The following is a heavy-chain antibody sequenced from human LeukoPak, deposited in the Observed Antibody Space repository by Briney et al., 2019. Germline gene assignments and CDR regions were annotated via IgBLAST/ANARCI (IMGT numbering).Heavy chain of an antibody. D-gene: IGHD6-19*01. J-gene: IGHJ4*02. CDR2: INTDGTVT. CDR1: GFTFSKYW. CDR3: ATKQWLAPPPDS. V-gene: IGHV3-74*01. Sequence: GGSLRLSWAASGFTFSKYWMLWVRQAPGKGLESVSRINTDGTVTTYADSVKGRFTVSRDNADNTMFLQMNSVRNEDTAVYYCATKQWLAPPPDSWGQGTPVTVSS.